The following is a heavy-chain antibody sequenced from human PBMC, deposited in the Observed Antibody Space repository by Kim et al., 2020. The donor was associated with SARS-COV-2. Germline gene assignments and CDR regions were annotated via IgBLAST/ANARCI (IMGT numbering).Heavy chain of an antibody. Sequence: GRTTYYADYVKCRFIISRDNAENSLYLQMNSQRAEDTAVYYCTRSTSGTSWGQGTLVTVSS. J-gene: IGHJ5*02. CDR3: TRSTSGTS. D-gene: IGHD1-26*01. V-gene: IGHV3-48*03. CDR2: GRTT.